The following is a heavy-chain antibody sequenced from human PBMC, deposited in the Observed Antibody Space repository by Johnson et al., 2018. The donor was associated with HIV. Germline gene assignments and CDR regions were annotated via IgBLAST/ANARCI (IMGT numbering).Heavy chain of an antibody. CDR2: ISGGST. CDR1: GFTVSSNE. Sequence: VQLVESRGVLVQPGGSLRLSCAASGFTVSSNEMSWVRQAPGKGLEWVSSISGGSTYYADSRKGRFTISRDNSKNTLYLQMNSLRAEDTAVYYCARERFSDILTGYHAFDVWGQGTMVTVSS. CDR3: ARERFSDILTGYHAFDV. V-gene: IGHV3-38-3*01. D-gene: IGHD3-9*01. J-gene: IGHJ3*01.